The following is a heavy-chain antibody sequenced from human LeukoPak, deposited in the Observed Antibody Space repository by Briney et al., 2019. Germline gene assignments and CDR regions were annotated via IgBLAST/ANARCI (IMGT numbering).Heavy chain of an antibody. V-gene: IGHV4-59*08. CDR3: ARSRSSVDSPYFDY. Sequence: SETLSLTCTVSGGSISSYYWSWIRQPPGKGLEWSGYIYYSGSTNYNPSLKSRVTISVDTSKNQFSLKLSSVTAADTAVYYCARSRSSVDSPYFDYWGQGTLVTVSS. CDR2: IYYSGST. CDR1: GGSISSYY. J-gene: IGHJ4*02. D-gene: IGHD4-23*01.